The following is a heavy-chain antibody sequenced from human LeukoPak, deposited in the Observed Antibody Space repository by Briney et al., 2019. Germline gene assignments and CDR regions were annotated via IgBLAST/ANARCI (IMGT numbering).Heavy chain of an antibody. J-gene: IGHJ4*02. V-gene: IGHV4-39*01. CDR3: ARAQLYGDYDEFDY. CDR1: GGSISSSSYY. D-gene: IGHD4-17*01. CDR2: IYYSGST. Sequence: SETLSLTCTVSGGSISSSSYYWGWIRQPPGKGLEWIGSIYYSGSTYYNPSLKSRVTISVDTSKNQFSLKLRSVTAADTAVYYCARAQLYGDYDEFDYWGQGTLVTVSS.